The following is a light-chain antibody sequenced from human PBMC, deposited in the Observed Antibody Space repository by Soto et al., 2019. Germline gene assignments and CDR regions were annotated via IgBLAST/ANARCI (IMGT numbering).Light chain of an antibody. Sequence: IQLTHSPSSRSAPAGDTVHITCRSSQSISSYLNWYQQKPGKAPKLLIYAASSLQSGVPSRFSGSGSGTDFTLTTTTLQPEDFATYYCHHSYSTPRVTSAPGTKVK. CDR3: HHSYSTPRVT. CDR1: QSISSY. V-gene: IGKV1-39*01. CDR2: AAS. J-gene: IGKJ1*01.